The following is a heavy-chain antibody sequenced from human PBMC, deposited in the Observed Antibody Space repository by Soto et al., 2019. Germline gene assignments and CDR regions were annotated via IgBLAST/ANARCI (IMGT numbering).Heavy chain of an antibody. CDR3: ARGGSEWELGDYFDY. CDR2: ISAYNGNT. V-gene: IGHV1-18*01. D-gene: IGHD1-26*01. J-gene: IGHJ4*02. Sequence: ASVKVSCKASGYTFTSYGISWVRQAPGQGLEWMGWISAYNGNTNYAQKLQGRVTMTTDTSTSTAYMELRSLRSDDTAVYYCARGGSEWELGDYFDYWGQATLVTVSS. CDR1: GYTFTSYG.